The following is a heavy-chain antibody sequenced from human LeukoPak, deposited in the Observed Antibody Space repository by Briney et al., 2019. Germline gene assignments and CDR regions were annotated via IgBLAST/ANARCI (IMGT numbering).Heavy chain of an antibody. CDR1: GDSVSNNNAA. V-gene: IGHV6-1*01. J-gene: IGHJ5*02. CDR3: ARGGAVSGSFSWFDP. D-gene: IGHD6-19*01. CDR2: TYYRSKWYI. Sequence: SQTLSLTCAISGDSVSNNNAAWTWIRQSPSRGLEWLTRTYYRSKWYIDYAASLKGRITITPDTSKNQFSLQLNSVTPEDTAVYYCARGGAVSGSFSWFDPWGQGILVTVSS.